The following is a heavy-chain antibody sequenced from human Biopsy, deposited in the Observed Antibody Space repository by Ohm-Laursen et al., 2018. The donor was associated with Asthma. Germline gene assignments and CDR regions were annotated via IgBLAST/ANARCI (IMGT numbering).Heavy chain of an antibody. V-gene: IGHV2-70*04. CDR2: IDWEEDK. D-gene: IGHD1-14*01. CDR1: GFSLSSSGAN. J-gene: IGHJ4*02. CDR3: TRHNDY. Sequence: TQTLTLTCSFSGFSLSSSGANVNWIRQPPGKALEWLARIDWEEDKFYSTSLRTRLTISKGSSEDQVVLTMTNMGPVDTATYYCTRHNDYWGPGILVTDSS.